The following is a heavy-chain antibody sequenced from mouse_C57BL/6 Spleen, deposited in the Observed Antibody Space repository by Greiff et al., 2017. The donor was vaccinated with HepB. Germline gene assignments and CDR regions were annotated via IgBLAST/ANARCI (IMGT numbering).Heavy chain of an antibody. D-gene: IGHD1-1*01. J-gene: IGHJ3*01. CDR1: GFNIKDYY. V-gene: IGHV14-2*01. CDR3: AITTVVAEGFAY. CDR2: IDPEDGET. Sequence: VQLKESGAELVKPGASVKLSCTASGFNIKDYYMHWVKQRTEQGLEWIGRIDPEDGETKYAPKFQGKATITADTSSNTAYLQLSSLTSEDTAVYYCAITTVVAEGFAYWGQGTLVTVSA.